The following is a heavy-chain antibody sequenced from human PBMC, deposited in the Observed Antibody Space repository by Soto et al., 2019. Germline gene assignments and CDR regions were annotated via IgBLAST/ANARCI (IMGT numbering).Heavy chain of an antibody. CDR2: IYPGDSDT. CDR3: ERTSNLREP. J-gene: IGHJ5*02. CDR1: GYIFTTYL. D-gene: IGHD1-1*01. V-gene: IGHV5-51*01. Sequence: HGESLKISFKGSGYIFTTYLIGWVRQMPVKGLEWMGMIYPGDSDTRYSPSFQGRVTISVDKSINTAYLQWSSLEASDTAMYHCERTSNLREPWGHGTGVTVS.